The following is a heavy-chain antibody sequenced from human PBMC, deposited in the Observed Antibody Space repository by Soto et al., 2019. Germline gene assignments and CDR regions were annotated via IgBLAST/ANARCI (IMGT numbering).Heavy chain of an antibody. D-gene: IGHD3-9*01. Sequence: QVQLQQWGAGLLKPSETLSLTCAVYGGSFSGYYWSWIRQPPGKGLEWIGEINHSGSTNYNPSLKSRVTISVDTSKNQFSLKLSSVTAADTAVYYCARGLRPPYFDWLLSYYYYYMDVWGKGTTVTVSS. CDR3: ARGLRPPYFDWLLSYYYYYMDV. CDR1: GGSFSGYY. V-gene: IGHV4-34*01. J-gene: IGHJ6*03. CDR2: INHSGST.